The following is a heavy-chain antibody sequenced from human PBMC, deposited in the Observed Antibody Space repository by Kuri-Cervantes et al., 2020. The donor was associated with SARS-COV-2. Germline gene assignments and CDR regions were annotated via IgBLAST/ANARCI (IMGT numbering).Heavy chain of an antibody. V-gene: IGHV3-21*01. CDR1: GFTFSSYS. Sequence: GGSLRLSCAASGFTFSSYSMNWVRQAPGKGLEWVSSISSSSSYIYYADSVKGRFTISRDNAKNSLYLQMNSLRAVDTAVYYCARDLDPRPIDAFDIWGQGTMVTVSS. J-gene: IGHJ3*02. CDR2: ISSSSSYI. CDR3: ARDLDPRPIDAFDI.